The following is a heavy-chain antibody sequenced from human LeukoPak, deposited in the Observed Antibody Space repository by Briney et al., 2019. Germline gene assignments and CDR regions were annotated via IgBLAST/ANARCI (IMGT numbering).Heavy chain of an antibody. V-gene: IGHV1-8*01. D-gene: IGHD6-19*01. CDR2: MNPNSGNT. J-gene: IGHJ3*02. Sequence: ASVKVSCKASGYTFTSYDINWVRQATGQGLEWMGWMNPNSGNTGYAQKFQGRVTMTRNTSISTAYMELSSLRSEDTAVYYCARGLAVAGTEAFDIWGQGTMVTVSS. CDR1: GYTFTSYD. CDR3: ARGLAVAGTEAFDI.